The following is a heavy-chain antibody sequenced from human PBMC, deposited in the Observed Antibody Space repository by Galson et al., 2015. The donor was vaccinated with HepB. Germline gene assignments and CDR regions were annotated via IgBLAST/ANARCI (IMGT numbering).Heavy chain of an antibody. V-gene: IGHV3-30-3*01. CDR1: GFTFSSYA. Sequence: SLRLSCAASGFTFSSYAMHWVRQAPGKGLEWVAVISYDGSNKYYADSVKGRFTISRDNSKNTLYLQMNSLRAEDTAVYYCASAALAVAGTTVGAFDIWGQGTMVTVSS. CDR2: ISYDGSNK. D-gene: IGHD6-19*01. J-gene: IGHJ3*02. CDR3: ASAALAVAGTTVGAFDI.